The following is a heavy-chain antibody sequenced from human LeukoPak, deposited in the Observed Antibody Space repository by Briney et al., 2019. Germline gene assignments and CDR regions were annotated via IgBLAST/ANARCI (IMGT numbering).Heavy chain of an antibody. V-gene: IGHV4-38-2*02. D-gene: IGHD6-19*01. Sequence: SETLSLTCTVSGYSISSGYYWGWIRQPPGKGLEWIGSIYHSGSTYYNPSLKSRVTIPVDTSKNQFSLKLSSVTAADTAVYYCARDGWGFGAIAVAGSDFDYWGQGTLVTVSS. J-gene: IGHJ4*02. CDR2: IYHSGST. CDR3: ARDGWGFGAIAVAGSDFDY. CDR1: GYSISSGYY.